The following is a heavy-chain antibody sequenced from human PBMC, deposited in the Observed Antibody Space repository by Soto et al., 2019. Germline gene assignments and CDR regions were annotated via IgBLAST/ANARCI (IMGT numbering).Heavy chain of an antibody. D-gene: IGHD5-18*01. Sequence: PGGSLRLSCAASGFTFSSYAMHWVRQAPGKGLEWVAVISYDGSNKYYADSVKGRFTISRDNSKNTLYLQMNSLRAEDTAVYYCARDADTAMVLLVLDSYYGMDVWGQGTTVTVSS. CDR3: ARDADTAMVLLVLDSYYGMDV. J-gene: IGHJ6*02. V-gene: IGHV3-30-3*01. CDR1: GFTFSSYA. CDR2: ISYDGSNK.